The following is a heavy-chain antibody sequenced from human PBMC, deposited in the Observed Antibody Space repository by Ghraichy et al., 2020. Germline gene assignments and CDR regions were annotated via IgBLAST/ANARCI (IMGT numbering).Heavy chain of an antibody. J-gene: IGHJ5*02. CDR1: GGSISSGSYS. CDR3: ARDQNRVTTGYNWFDP. Sequence: SQTLSLTCTVSGGSISSGSYSWSWIRQPAGKGLEWIGRIYTSGNTNYNPSLKSRVTISVDTSKNQFSLKLSSMTAADTAVYYCARDQNRVTTGYNWFDPWGQGTLVTVSS. D-gene: IGHD4-17*01. V-gene: IGHV4-61*02. CDR2: IYTSGNT.